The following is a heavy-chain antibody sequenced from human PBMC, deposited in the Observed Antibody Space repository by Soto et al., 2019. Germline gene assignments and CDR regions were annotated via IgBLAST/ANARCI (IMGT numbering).Heavy chain of an antibody. CDR1: GFTVSSNY. D-gene: IGHD2-15*01. Sequence: EVQLVESGGGLVQPGGSLRLSCAASGFTVSSNYMSWVRQAPGKGLEWVAVIYSGGSTYYADSVKGRFTISRHNSKNTLYLQMNSLRAEETAVYYCASEGYCSGVSCLPPPYWYFDLWGRGTLVIVSS. CDR3: ASEGYCSGVSCLPPPYWYFDL. J-gene: IGHJ2*01. V-gene: IGHV3-53*04. CDR2: IYSGGST.